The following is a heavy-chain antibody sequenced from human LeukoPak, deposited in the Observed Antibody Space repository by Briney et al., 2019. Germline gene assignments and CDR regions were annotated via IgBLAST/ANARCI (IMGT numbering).Heavy chain of an antibody. D-gene: IGHD5-12*01. CDR1: GFTFSNYW. CDR3: VRDGGVSGYDLLDY. CDR2: INQDGSEE. J-gene: IGHJ4*02. Sequence: GGSLRLSWAASGFTFSNYWMTWVRQAPGKGLEWVAHINQDGSEEHYMDSVKARFTISGDNAKNSLSLQMNSLRAENTAVYYCVRDGGVSGYDLLDYWGQGTLVTVSS. V-gene: IGHV3-7*01.